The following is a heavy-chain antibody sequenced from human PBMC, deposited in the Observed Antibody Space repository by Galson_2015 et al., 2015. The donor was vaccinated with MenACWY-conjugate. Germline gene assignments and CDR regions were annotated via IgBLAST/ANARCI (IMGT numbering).Heavy chain of an antibody. Sequence: CKASGYTFTTYYMHWVRQAPGQGLEWMGIIRPSGDDGTTYAQKFQGRVTMTRDTSTSTVYMDLSSLRSEDTAVYYCVREYRGGSFDYWGQGTLVTVSS. CDR2: IRPSGDDGT. CDR3: VREYRGGSFDY. CDR1: GYTFTTYY. V-gene: IGHV1-46*01. J-gene: IGHJ4*02. D-gene: IGHD1-26*01.